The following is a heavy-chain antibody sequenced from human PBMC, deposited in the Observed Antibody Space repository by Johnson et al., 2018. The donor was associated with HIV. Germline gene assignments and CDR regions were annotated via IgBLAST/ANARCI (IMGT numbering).Heavy chain of an antibody. CDR2: IWYDGSNK. Sequence: QVQLVESGGVVVQPGGSLRLSCAASGFTFDDYAMHWVRQAPGKGLEWVAVIWYDGSNKYYADSVKGRFTISRDDSKNTLYLQMNSLRAEDTAVYYCARGIDGSAQNSDAFDNWGQGTMVTVSS. V-gene: IGHV3-33*08. CDR1: GFTFDDYA. J-gene: IGHJ3*02. D-gene: IGHD5-24*01. CDR3: ARGIDGSAQNSDAFDN.